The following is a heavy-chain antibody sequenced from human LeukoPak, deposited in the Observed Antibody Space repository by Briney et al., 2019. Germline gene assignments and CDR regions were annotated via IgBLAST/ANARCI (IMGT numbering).Heavy chain of an antibody. Sequence: AGGSPRLSCEASGFTFDTHAMSWVRQAPEKGLEWVASVTSSGRTPYYADSVRGRFTISRDNSKNTLYLQMNSLRGEDTAVYYCAKDRPNFYETSGAYYKPKGDFWGQGSLVTVSS. J-gene: IGHJ4*02. V-gene: IGHV3-23*01. CDR3: AKDRPNFYETSGAYYKPKGDF. D-gene: IGHD3-10*01. CDR2: VTSSGRTP. CDR1: GFTFDTHA.